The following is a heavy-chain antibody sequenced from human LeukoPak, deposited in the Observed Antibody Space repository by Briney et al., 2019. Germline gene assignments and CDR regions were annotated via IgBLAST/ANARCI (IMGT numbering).Heavy chain of an antibody. D-gene: IGHD3-10*02. CDR3: AELGITMIGGV. Sequence: GSLILSCAASGFTFSSYEMNWVRQAPGKGLEWVSYISIIGSTIYYSDSVKGRFTISRDNAKNSLYLQMNSLRAEDTAVYYCAELGITMIGGVWGKGTTVTISS. J-gene: IGHJ6*04. CDR1: GFTFSSYE. V-gene: IGHV3-48*03. CDR2: ISIIGSTI.